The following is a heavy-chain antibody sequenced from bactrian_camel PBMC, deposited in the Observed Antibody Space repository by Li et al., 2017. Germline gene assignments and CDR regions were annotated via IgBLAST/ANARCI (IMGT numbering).Heavy chain of an antibody. D-gene: IGHD1*01. CDR1: GFTFSVYA. Sequence: VQLVESGGGLVQPGGSLRLSCAASGFTFSVYAMNWIRQAPGKGLEWVSGIFGDGTTYYADSVKGRFTISRDNAKTTVDLQIDSLKSEDTALYYCVTIISLIPYWGQGTQVTVS. V-gene: IGHV3S10*01. CDR3: VTIISLIPY. CDR2: IFGDGTT. J-gene: IGHJ4*01.